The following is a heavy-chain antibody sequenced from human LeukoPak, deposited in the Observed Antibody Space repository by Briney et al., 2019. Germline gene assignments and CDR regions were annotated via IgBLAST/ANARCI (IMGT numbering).Heavy chain of an antibody. CDR3: ARGTGYSSPDWFDP. V-gene: IGHV3-53*01. Sequence: GGSLRLSCAASGFTVSSNYMSWVRQAPGKGLEWVSVIYSGGSTYYADSVKGRFTISRDNSKNTLHLQMNSLRAEDTAVYYCARGTGYSSPDWFDPWGQGTLVTVSS. D-gene: IGHD6-13*01. J-gene: IGHJ5*02. CDR2: IYSGGST. CDR1: GFTVSSNY.